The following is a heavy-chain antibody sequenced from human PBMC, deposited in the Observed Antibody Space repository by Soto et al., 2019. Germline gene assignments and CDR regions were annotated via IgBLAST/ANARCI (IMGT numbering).Heavy chain of an antibody. D-gene: IGHD3-22*01. V-gene: IGHV1-2*04. CDR1: GYTFTGYY. Sequence: ASVKVSCKASGYTFTGYYMHWVRQAPGQGLEWMGWINPNSGGTNYAQKFQGWVTMTRDTSISTAYMELSRLRSDDTAVYYCARVYDSSGYYYPLGYWGQGTLVTVSS. CDR2: INPNSGGT. CDR3: ARVYDSSGYYYPLGY. J-gene: IGHJ4*02.